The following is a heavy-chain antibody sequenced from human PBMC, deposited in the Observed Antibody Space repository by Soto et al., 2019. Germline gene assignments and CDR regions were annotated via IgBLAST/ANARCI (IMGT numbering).Heavy chain of an antibody. D-gene: IGHD6-19*01. V-gene: IGHV4-59*08. J-gene: IGHJ4*02. CDR2: IYYSGST. CDR3: ARRYGSGFDY. CDR1: GGSISSYY. Sequence: XXTLSLTCTVSGGSISSYYWRWIRQPPGKGLEWIGYIYYSGSTNYNPSLKSRVTISVDTSKNQFSLKLRSVTAADTAVYYCARRYGSGFDYWGQGTLVTVSS.